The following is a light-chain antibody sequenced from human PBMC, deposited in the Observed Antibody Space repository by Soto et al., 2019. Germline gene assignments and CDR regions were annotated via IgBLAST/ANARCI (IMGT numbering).Light chain of an antibody. CDR3: CSYAGSFTYV. Sequence: QSVLTQPRSVSGSPGQSVTISCTGTNSDIGNYNYVSWYQQHPGKAPKVMIYDVSKRPSGVPDRFSGSKSGNTASLTISGLQAEDEADYYCCSYAGSFTYVFGTGTKLTVL. CDR2: DVS. J-gene: IGLJ1*01. CDR1: NSDIGNYNY. V-gene: IGLV2-11*01.